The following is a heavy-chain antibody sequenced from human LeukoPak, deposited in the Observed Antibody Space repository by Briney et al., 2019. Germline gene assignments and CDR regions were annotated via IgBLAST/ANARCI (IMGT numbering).Heavy chain of an antibody. J-gene: IGHJ6*02. Sequence: GSVRVSCKASGYTFTGYYMHWVRQAPGQGLEWMGWINANSGGTNCAQKFQGRVTMTRATSISTAYMGLSRLRSDDTAVYYCARPFLDYYGMDVWGQGTTVTVSS. D-gene: IGHD3-16*01. CDR1: GYTFTGYY. CDR3: ARPFLDYYGMDV. V-gene: IGHV1-2*02. CDR2: INANSGGT.